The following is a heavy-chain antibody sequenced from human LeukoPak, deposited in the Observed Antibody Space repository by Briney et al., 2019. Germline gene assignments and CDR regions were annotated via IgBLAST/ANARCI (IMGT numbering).Heavy chain of an antibody. CDR3: ARGPGGFDY. CDR1: GDTIS. D-gene: IGHD1-14*01. CDR2: TYYRSKWYK. J-gene: IGHJ4*02. V-gene: IGHV6-1*01. Sequence: SQTLSLXCVISGDTISWNWIRQSPSGGLEWLGRTYYRSKWYKEYAESVEGRITINPDRSKNQFSLEMNSVTPEDTAVYYCARGPGGFDYWGQGDLVTVSS.